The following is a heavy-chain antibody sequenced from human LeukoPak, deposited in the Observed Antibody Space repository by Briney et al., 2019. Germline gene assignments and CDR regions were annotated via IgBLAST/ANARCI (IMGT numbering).Heavy chain of an antibody. Sequence: PGGSLRLSCAASGFTFSNAWMSWVRQAPGKGLEWVGRIKSKTDGGTTDYAAPVKGRFTISRDDSKNTLYLQMNSLKTEDTAVYYCTTPSRYDLDDAFDIWGQGTMVTVSS. CDR2: IKSKTDGGTT. CDR1: GFTFSNAW. V-gene: IGHV3-15*01. D-gene: IGHD5-12*01. J-gene: IGHJ3*02. CDR3: TTPSRYDLDDAFDI.